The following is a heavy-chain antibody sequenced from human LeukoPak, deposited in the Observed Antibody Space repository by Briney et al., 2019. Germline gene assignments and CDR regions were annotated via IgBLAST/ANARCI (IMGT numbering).Heavy chain of an antibody. Sequence: GSLRLSCAASGFTFSNAWMSWVRQAPGKGLEWVGRIKSKTDGGTTDYAAPVKGRFTISRDDSKNTLYLQMNSLKTEDTAVYCCTTVNWNDVGYWFDPWGQGTLVTVSS. V-gene: IGHV3-15*01. D-gene: IGHD1-20*01. CDR2: IKSKTDGGTT. J-gene: IGHJ5*02. CDR1: GFTFSNAW. CDR3: TTVNWNDVGYWFDP.